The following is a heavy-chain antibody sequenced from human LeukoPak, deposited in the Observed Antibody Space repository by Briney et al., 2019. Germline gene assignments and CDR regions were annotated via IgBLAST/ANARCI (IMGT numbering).Heavy chain of an antibody. Sequence: GGSLRLSCAASGFTFSNYGMHWARRGPGKGLEWVSFIRYDGANKYYADSVKGRFTISRDNAKNMLYLQMNSLRAEDAAVYYCAKDAGDCSNGRCPSYFYYMDVWRKGTTVTVSS. CDR1: GFTFSNYG. CDR2: IRYDGANK. D-gene: IGHD2-8*01. CDR3: AKDAGDCSNGRCPSYFYYMDV. J-gene: IGHJ6*03. V-gene: IGHV3-30*02.